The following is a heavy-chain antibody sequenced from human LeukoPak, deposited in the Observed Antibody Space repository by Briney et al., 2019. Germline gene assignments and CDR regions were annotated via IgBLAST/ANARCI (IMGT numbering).Heavy chain of an antibody. J-gene: IGHJ4*02. V-gene: IGHV3-7*01. CDR2: IKQDGSEK. CDR3: ASDQAPTYYYDFWSGYIDY. CDR1: GFTFSSYW. Sequence: GGSLRLSCAASGFTFSSYWMSWVRQAPGKGLEWVANIKQDGSEKYYVDSVKGRFTISRDNAKNSLYLQMNSLRAEDTAVYYCASDQAPTYYYDFWSGYIDYWGQGTLVTVSS. D-gene: IGHD3-3*01.